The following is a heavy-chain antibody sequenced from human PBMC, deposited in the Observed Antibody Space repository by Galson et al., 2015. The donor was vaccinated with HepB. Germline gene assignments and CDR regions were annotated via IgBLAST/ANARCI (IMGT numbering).Heavy chain of an antibody. CDR2: INPSGGST. V-gene: IGHV1-46*03. D-gene: IGHD1-1*01. J-gene: IGHJ3*02. CDR3: ARGHWNDEPWVHINDAFEI. CDR1: GYTFTSYY. Sequence: SVKVSCKASGYTFTSYYMHWVRQAPGQGLEWMGIINPSGGSTSYAQKFQGRVTMTRDTSTSTVYMELSSLRSEDTAVYYCARGHWNDEPWVHINDAFEIWGQGTMVTVPS.